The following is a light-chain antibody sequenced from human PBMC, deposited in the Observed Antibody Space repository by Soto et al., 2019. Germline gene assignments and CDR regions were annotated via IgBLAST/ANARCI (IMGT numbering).Light chain of an antibody. J-gene: IGKJ1*01. CDR3: QHYNTYPWT. CDR1: QSISSW. Sequence: DIQMPTSHSTLSASVGDRVTVTCPASQSISSWLAWYQQKAGKAPKLLIYKASALESGVPSRFSGSGSGTEFTLTISSLEPEDFATYYCQHYNTYPWTFGQGTKVDIK. V-gene: IGKV1-5*03. CDR2: KAS.